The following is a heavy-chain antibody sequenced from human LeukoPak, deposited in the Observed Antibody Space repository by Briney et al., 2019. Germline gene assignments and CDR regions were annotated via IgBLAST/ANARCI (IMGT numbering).Heavy chain of an antibody. CDR3: AKDDNYIRFLS. V-gene: IGHV3-23*01. J-gene: IGHJ5*02. CDR1: GFTFSSYG. CDR2: ISGSGGST. D-gene: IGHD3-16*01. Sequence: GGSLRLSCAASGFTFSSYGMSWVRKAPGKGLEWVSAISGSGGSTYYADSVKGRFTISRDNSKNTLYLQMNSLRAEDTAVYYCAKDDNYIRFLSWGQGTLVTVSS.